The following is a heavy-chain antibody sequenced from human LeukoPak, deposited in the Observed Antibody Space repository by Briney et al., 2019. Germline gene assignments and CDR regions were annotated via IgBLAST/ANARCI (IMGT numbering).Heavy chain of an antibody. CDR3: ARASWYCSGGSRFGY. V-gene: IGHV1-69*04. CDR2: IIPILGIA. CDR1: GGTFSSYA. J-gene: IGHJ4*02. D-gene: IGHD2-15*01. Sequence: SVKVSCKASGGTFSSYAISWVRQAPGQGLEWMGRIIPILGIANYAQKFQGRVTITADKSTSTAYMELSSLRSEDTAVYYCARASWYCSGGSRFGYWGQGTLVTVSS.